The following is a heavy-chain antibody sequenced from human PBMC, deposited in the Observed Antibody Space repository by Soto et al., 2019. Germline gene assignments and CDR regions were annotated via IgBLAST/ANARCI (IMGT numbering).Heavy chain of an antibody. D-gene: IGHD3-9*01. CDR3: ATHLGTSYYNLWFY. J-gene: IGHJ4*02. CDR2: IHYSGNT. V-gene: IGHV4-59*08. CDR1: GASVSGYD. Sequence: SETLSLTCTVSGASVSGYDWSWIRQPPGKGLEWIGYIHYSGNTNYNPSLKSRVTMSLDTSKNQFSLKLNSVTAADTAIYYCATHLGTSYYNLWFYWGQGTLVTVSS.